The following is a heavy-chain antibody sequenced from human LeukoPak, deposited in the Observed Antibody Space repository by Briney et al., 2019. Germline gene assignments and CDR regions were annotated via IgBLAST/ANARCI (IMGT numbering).Heavy chain of an antibody. CDR1: GGSISSGNW. CDR2: IYHSEST. CDR3: ARNGGFCIDY. D-gene: IGHD2-8*01. J-gene: IGHJ4*02. Sequence: SETLSLTFAVSGGSISSGNWWSWVRQPPGKGLEWIGEIYHSESTNYNPSLKSRVTISVDKSNNQFSLKLNSVTAADTAVYYCARNGGFCIDYWGQGALVTVSS. V-gene: IGHV4-4*02.